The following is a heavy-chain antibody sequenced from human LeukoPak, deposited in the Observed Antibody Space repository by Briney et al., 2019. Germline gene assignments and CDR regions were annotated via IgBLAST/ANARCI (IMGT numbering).Heavy chain of an antibody. CDR3: ARVIAARHFDY. CDR2: ISGSGSST. CDR1: GFTFSGYA. V-gene: IGHV3-23*01. Sequence: PGGSLRLSCAASGFTFSGYAMTWVRQAPGKGLEWVSTISGSGSSTYYADSMKGRFTISRDNSKNTMFLQMNSLRAEDTAVYYCARVIAARHFDYWGQGTLVTVSS. J-gene: IGHJ4*02. D-gene: IGHD6-6*01.